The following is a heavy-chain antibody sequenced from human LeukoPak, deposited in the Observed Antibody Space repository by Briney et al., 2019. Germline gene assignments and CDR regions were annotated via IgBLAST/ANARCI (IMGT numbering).Heavy chain of an antibody. CDR2: IRSKAYGGTT. CDR1: GFTFGDYA. J-gene: IGHJ4*02. V-gene: IGHV3-49*04. Sequence: GGSLRLSCTASGFTFGDYAMSWVRQAPGKGLEWVGFIRSKAYGGTTEYAASVKGRFTISRDDSKSIAYLQMNSLKTEDTAVYYCTRVGFKGRIAAREFDYWGQGTLVTVSS. D-gene: IGHD6-13*01. CDR3: TRVGFKGRIAAREFDY.